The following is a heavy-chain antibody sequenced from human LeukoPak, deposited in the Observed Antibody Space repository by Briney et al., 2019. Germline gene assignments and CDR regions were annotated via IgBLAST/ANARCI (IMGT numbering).Heavy chain of an antibody. CDR1: GFSFTSYW. Sequence: GESLKISFKGSGFSFTSYWIGWVRPMPGKGLEWVGIIYPGDSDTRYSPSFQGQVTISADKSISTAYLQWGSLKASDTAMYYCARRHSSTSWYYYYYMDVWGKGTTVTVSS. V-gene: IGHV5-51*01. J-gene: IGHJ6*03. CDR3: ARRHSSTSWYYYYYMDV. CDR2: IYPGDSDT. D-gene: IGHD2-2*01.